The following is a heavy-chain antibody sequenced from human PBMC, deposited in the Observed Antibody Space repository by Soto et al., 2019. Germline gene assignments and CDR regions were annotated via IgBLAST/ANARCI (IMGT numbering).Heavy chain of an antibody. Sequence: GGSLRLSCAASGFTFTNAWMTWVRQGRGKGLEWVGRIKSKSDGETIDYAAPVKGRFTISRDDSKNTLYLQMNSLKTEDTAVYYCTTGPNLRPLAAFDIWGQGTVVTVSS. J-gene: IGHJ3*02. CDR3: TTGPNLRPLAAFDI. V-gene: IGHV3-15*01. CDR1: GFTFTNAW. CDR2: IKSKSDGETI.